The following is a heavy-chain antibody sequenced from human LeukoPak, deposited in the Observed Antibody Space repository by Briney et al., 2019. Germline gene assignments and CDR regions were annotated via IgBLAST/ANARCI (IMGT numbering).Heavy chain of an antibody. J-gene: IGHJ4*02. CDR3: ARETTYYYDSSGYSGYYLDY. V-gene: IGHV3-53*01. D-gene: IGHD3-22*01. Sequence: GGSLRLSCAASGFTVSSNYMSWVRQAPGKGLEWVSVIYSGGSTYYADSVKGRFTISRDNSKNTLYLQMNSLRAEDTAVYYCARETTYYYDSSGYSGYYLDYWGQGTLVTVSS. CDR1: GFTVSSNY. CDR2: IYSGGST.